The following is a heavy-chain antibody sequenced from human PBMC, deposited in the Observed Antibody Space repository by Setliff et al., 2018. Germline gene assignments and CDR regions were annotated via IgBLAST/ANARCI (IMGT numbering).Heavy chain of an antibody. Sequence: ASVKVSCKTSGFGFTTFGLSWVRQAPGQGLEWLGSISPYSGNTNYPQWLQDRVTMTIDTSATTVYMELQSLRSDDTAVYYCVRSSAPQVVLAADFDFWGQGTPGTVSS. D-gene: IGHD6-19*01. CDR2: ISPYSGNT. J-gene: IGHJ4*02. V-gene: IGHV1-18*01. CDR3: VRSSAPQVVLAADFDF. CDR1: GFGFTTFG.